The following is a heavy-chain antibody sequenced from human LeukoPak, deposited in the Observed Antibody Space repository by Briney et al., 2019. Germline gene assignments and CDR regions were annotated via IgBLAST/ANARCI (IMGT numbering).Heavy chain of an antibody. CDR3: AKGSSIGVAVGSFDY. CDR1: GFTFDDYA. J-gene: IGHJ4*02. V-gene: IGHV3-9*03. Sequence: GRSLRLSCAASGFTFDDYAMHWVWQAPGKGLEWVSGISWNSGSIGYADSVKGRFTISRDNAKNSLYLQMNSLRAEDMALYYCAKGSSIGVAVGSFDYWGQGTLVTVSS. CDR2: ISWNSGSI. D-gene: IGHD6-19*01.